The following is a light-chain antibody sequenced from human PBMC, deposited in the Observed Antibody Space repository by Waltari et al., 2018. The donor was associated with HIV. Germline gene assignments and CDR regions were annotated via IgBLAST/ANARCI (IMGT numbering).Light chain of an antibody. CDR1: RTVFYSSDHQNY. CDR3: QHYYTVPPP. CDR2: CAS. V-gene: IGKV4-1*01. J-gene: IGKJ4*01. Sequence: DIVMTQSPDSLAVSLGERAIIHCTSSRTVFYSSDHQNYLAWYLQRLGQSPTVLIFCASTRGVGVPDLFSGSGSGNDFSLTLSSLQADDVGVYCCQHYYTVPPPFGGVTKVEI.